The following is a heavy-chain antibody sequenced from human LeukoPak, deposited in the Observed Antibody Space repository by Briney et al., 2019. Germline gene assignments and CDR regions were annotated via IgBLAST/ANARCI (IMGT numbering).Heavy chain of an antibody. CDR3: AKDTESGYYYEHNYYFDY. D-gene: IGHD3-22*01. Sequence: GGSLRLSCAASGFTFSDHYMSWIRQAPGKGLEWISYISSGSSHTNYADSVKGRFTISRDNAKNSLYLQMNSLRAEDTALYYCAKDTESGYYYEHNYYFDYWGQGTLVTVSS. CDR2: ISSGSSHT. J-gene: IGHJ4*02. V-gene: IGHV3-11*05. CDR1: GFTFSDHY.